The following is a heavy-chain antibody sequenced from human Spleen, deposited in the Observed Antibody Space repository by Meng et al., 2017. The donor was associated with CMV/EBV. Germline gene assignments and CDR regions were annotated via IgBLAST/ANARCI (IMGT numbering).Heavy chain of an antibody. Sequence: GSLRLSCTVSGGSFSSSNYDWGWIRQPPGKGLQWIGSIHYSGTTYYNPSLKSRVTISLHTSTNQFSLRLTSVTAADTAVYYCARTPRDYAEYYFDSWDQGTLVTVSS. J-gene: IGHJ4*02. CDR1: GGSFSSSNYD. CDR3: ARTPRDYAEYYFDS. CDR2: IHYSGTT. D-gene: IGHD4/OR15-4a*01. V-gene: IGHV4-39*07.